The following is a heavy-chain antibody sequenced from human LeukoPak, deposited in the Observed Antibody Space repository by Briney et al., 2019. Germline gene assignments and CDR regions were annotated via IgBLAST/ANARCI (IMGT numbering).Heavy chain of an antibody. Sequence: QPGGSLRLSCAASGFTFSSYEMHWVRQTPGRGLEYVSGISGNGLSSYYAISVKGRFIISGDNSKNTLYLQMGSLKTEDMAVYYCARSTEGTAHFDYWGQGTLVIVSS. J-gene: IGHJ4*02. D-gene: IGHD1-7*01. CDR2: ISGNGLSS. V-gene: IGHV3-64*01. CDR3: ARSTEGTAHFDY. CDR1: GFTFSSYE.